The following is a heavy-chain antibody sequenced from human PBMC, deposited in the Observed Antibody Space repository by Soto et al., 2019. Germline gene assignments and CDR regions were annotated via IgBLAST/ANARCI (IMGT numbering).Heavy chain of an antibody. CDR2: INAGNGNT. CDR1: GYTFTSYA. CDR3: ATPAPHIAVAGTAYYFDY. J-gene: IGHJ4*02. D-gene: IGHD6-19*01. Sequence: ASVKVSCKASGYTFTSYAMHWVRQAPGQRLEWMGWINAGNGNTKYSQKFQGRVTITRDTSASTAYMELSSLRSEDTAVYYCATPAPHIAVAGTAYYFDYWGQGTLVTVSS. V-gene: IGHV1-3*01.